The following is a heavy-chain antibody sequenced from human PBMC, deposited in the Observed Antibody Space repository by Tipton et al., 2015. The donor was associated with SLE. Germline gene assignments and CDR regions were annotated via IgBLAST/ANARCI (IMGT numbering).Heavy chain of an antibody. D-gene: IGHD3-22*01. CDR3: ARAGDIMIVVPRGYYYYGMDV. CDR1: GGSISSYY. CDR2: IYYSGST. J-gene: IGHJ6*02. V-gene: IGHV4-59*12. Sequence: TLSLTCTVSGGSISSYYWSWIRQPPGKGLEWIGYIYYSGSTNYNPSLKSRVTISVDTSKNQFSLKLSSVTAADTAVYYCARAGDIMIVVPRGYYYYGMDVWGQGTTVTVSS.